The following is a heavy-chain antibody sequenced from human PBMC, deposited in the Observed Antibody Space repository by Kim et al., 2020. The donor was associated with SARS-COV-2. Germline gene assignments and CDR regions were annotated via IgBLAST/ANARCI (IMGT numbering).Heavy chain of an antibody. CDR1: GFTFSSYS. Sequence: GGSLRLSCAASGFTFSSYSMNWVRQAPGKGLEWVSSISSSSSYIYYADSVKGRFTISRDNAKNSLYLQMNSLRAEDTAVYYCARDFNYDFWSGYFQLYYYYGMDVWGQGTTVTVSS. J-gene: IGHJ6*02. V-gene: IGHV3-21*01. D-gene: IGHD3-3*01. CDR2: ISSSSSYI. CDR3: ARDFNYDFWSGYFQLYYYYGMDV.